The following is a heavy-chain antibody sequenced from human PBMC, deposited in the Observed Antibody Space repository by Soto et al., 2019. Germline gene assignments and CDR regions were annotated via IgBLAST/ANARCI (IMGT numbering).Heavy chain of an antibody. CDR1: GGTFSSYA. V-gene: IGHV1-69*01. D-gene: IGHD2-2*01. CDR2: IIPIFGTA. J-gene: IGHJ6*04. Sequence: QVQLVQSGAEVKKPGSSVKVSCKASGGTFSSYAISWVRQAPGQGLEWMGGIIPIFGTANYAQKFQGRVTITAAESTRTAYMELSSLRSEATAVYYCARGSSLAAAMGYYYCGMDVWGKWTTVTVSS. CDR3: ARGSSLAAAMGYYYCGMDV.